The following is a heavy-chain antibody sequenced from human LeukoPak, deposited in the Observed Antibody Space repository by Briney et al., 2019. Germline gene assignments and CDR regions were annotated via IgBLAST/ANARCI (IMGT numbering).Heavy chain of an antibody. Sequence: SETLSLTCTVSSGSISSSGYYWGWVRQPPGKGLEWFGSIHYTGSTYYNPSLKSRVTISVDTSRNQFSLNLSSVTAADTAVYYCARHWGNYGALRGDYWGQGTLVSVSS. CDR3: ARHWGNYGALRGDY. CDR1: SGSISSSGYY. CDR2: IHYTGST. V-gene: IGHV4-39*01. D-gene: IGHD4-17*01. J-gene: IGHJ4*02.